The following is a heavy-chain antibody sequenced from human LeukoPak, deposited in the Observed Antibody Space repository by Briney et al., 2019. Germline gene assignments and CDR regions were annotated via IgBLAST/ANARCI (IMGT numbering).Heavy chain of an antibody. CDR2: IYYSGST. CDR3: ARPSSGGGAFDI. CDR1: GDSISSYY. J-gene: IGHJ3*02. D-gene: IGHD6-19*01. Sequence: PSETLSLTCTVSGDSISSYYWSWIRQPPGKGLEWIGYIYYSGSTNYNPSLKSRVTISVDTSKNQFSLKVSSVTAADTAVYYCARPSSGGGAFDIWGQGTMVTVSS. V-gene: IGHV4-59*08.